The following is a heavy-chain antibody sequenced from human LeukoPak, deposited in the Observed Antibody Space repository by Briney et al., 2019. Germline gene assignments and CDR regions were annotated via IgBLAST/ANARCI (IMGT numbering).Heavy chain of an antibody. Sequence: GGSLRLSCAASGFTFSSYGMHWVRQAPGKGLEWVAVIWYWWSYKYYADSVKGRFTISRDNSRNTLHLQMNSLRAEDTAVYYCAKDPYSGSRYFQHWGQGTLDTLSS. CDR1: GFTFSSYG. CDR2: IWYWWSYK. J-gene: IGHJ1*01. CDR3: AKDPYSGSRYFQH. V-gene: IGHV3-33*06. D-gene: IGHD1-26*01.